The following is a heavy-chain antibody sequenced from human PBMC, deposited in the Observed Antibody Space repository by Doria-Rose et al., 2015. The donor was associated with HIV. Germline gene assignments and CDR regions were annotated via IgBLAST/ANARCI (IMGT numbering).Heavy chain of an antibody. CDR1: GASVSSRGYY. Sequence: LQESGPGLVKPSETLSLTCSVSGASVSSRGYYWNWIRQVPGKGLESLGYTYYTGTSDYSPSLKSRLNVAVDTSKNQFSLKLSFVTVADTAVYYCARMGSYRELDYWGQGALVIVSA. CDR2: TYYTGTS. CDR3: ARMGSYRELDY. J-gene: IGHJ4*02. D-gene: IGHD3-3*01. V-gene: IGHV4-31*03.